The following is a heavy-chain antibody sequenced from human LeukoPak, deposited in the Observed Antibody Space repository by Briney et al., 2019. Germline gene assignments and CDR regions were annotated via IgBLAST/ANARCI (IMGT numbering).Heavy chain of an antibody. D-gene: IGHD6-13*01. CDR3: ARGRGIAAAALNFDY. CDR1: GYTFTSYG. CDR2: ISAYNGNT. V-gene: IGHV1-18*04. J-gene: IGHJ4*02. Sequence: ASVKVSCKASGYTFTSYGISWVRQAPGQGLEWMGWISAYNGNTNYAQKLQGRVTMTTDTSTSTAHMELRSLRSDDTAVYYCARGRGIAAAALNFDYWGQGTLVTVSS.